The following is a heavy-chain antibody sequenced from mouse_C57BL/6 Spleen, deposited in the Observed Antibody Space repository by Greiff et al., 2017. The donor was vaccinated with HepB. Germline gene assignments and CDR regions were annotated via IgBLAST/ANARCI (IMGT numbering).Heavy chain of an antibody. CDR3: ARGSTTALDY. D-gene: IGHD1-2*01. CDR2: ISYDGSN. Sequence: ESGPGLVKPSQSLSLTCSVTGYSITSGYYWNWIRQFPGNKLEWMGYISYDGSNNYNPSLKNRISITRDTSKNQFFLKLNSVTTEDTATYYCARGSTTALDYWGQGTTLTVSS. J-gene: IGHJ2*01. V-gene: IGHV3-6*01. CDR1: GYSITSGYY.